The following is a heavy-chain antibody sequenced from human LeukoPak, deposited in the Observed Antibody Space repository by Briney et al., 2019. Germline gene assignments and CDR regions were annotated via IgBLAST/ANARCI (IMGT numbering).Heavy chain of an antibody. Sequence: PGGSLRLSCAASGFTFSSYSMNWVRQAPGKGLEWVSSISSSSSYIYYADSVEGRFTISRDNAKNSLYLQMNNLRAEDTAVYYCARQRFCSSTSCPRDAFDIWGQGTMVTVSS. CDR1: GFTFSSYS. CDR2: ISSSSSYI. J-gene: IGHJ3*02. CDR3: ARQRFCSSTSCPRDAFDI. D-gene: IGHD2-2*01. V-gene: IGHV3-21*01.